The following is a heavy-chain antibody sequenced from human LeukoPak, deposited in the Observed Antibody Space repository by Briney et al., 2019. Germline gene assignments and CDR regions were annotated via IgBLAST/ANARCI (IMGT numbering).Heavy chain of an antibody. D-gene: IGHD6-25*01. CDR2: TYWDDDQ. CDR1: GFSLTTSGGT. J-gene: IGHJ3*02. CDR3: AHRDRYAFDI. V-gene: IGHV2-5*02. Sequence: ESGPTLVNPTQTLTLPFTFSGFSLTTSGGTGGWVRQPPGKALGWLGPTYWDDDQPYSPPLKSRLPITKDPSKTQVVLTVANMDPVATATYFGAHRDRYAFDIWGQGTMVIVSS.